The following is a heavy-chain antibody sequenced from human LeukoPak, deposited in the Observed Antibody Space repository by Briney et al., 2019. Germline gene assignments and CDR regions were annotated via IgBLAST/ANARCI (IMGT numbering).Heavy chain of an antibody. J-gene: IGHJ3*02. Sequence: GGSLRLSCAASGFTFSSYGMNWVRQAPGKGLEWVSAISGSGGSTYCADSVKGRFTISRDNSKNTLYLQMNSLRAEDTAVYYCAKDLFKERITIFGVVTTDAFDIWGQGTMVTVSS. CDR2: ISGSGGST. CDR3: AKDLFKERITIFGVVTTDAFDI. CDR1: GFTFSSYG. V-gene: IGHV3-23*01. D-gene: IGHD3-3*01.